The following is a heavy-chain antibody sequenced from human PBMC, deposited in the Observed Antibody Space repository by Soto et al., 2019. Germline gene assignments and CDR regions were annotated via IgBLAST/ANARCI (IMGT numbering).Heavy chain of an antibody. CDR3: AAGLWFGELNFDY. Sequence: ASVKGSCKASGYTFTSYGISWVRQAPGQGLEWMGWISAYNGNTNYAQKLQGRVTMTTDTSTSTAYMELSSLRSEDTAVYYCAAGLWFGELNFDYWGQGTLVTVSS. V-gene: IGHV1-18*01. CDR2: ISAYNGNT. J-gene: IGHJ4*02. CDR1: GYTFTSYG. D-gene: IGHD3-10*01.